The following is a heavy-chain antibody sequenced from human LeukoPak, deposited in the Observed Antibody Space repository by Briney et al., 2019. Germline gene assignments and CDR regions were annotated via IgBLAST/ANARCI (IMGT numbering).Heavy chain of an antibody. V-gene: IGHV3-7*01. J-gene: IGHJ4*02. CDR2: INQDGNEK. CDR3: ARDGSPLDY. Sequence: GGSLRLSCATSGINFNNYWMSWVRQAPGKGLEWVANINQDGNEKYYVDSVKGRFTISRDNAKNSLYLQMNSLRVEDTAVYYCARDGSPLDYWGPGTLVTVSS. D-gene: IGHD1-1*01. CDR1: GINFNNYW.